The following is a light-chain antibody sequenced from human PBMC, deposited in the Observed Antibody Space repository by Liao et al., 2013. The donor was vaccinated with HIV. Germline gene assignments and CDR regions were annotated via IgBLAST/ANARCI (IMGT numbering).Light chain of an antibody. CDR1: ALPKLY. V-gene: IGLV3-1*01. J-gene: IGLJ1*01. CDR2: QDS. CDR3: QAWDSSTALYV. Sequence: SYELTQPPSVSVSPGQTARITCSGDALPKLYAYWYQQKPGQSPVLVVYQDSKRPSGIPERFSGSNSGNTATLTISGTQAMDEADYYCQAWDSSTALYVFGTGTKVTVL.